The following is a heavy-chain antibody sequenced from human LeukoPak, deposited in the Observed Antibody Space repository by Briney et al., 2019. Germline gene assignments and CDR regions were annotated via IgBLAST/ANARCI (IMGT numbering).Heavy chain of an antibody. V-gene: IGHV3-20*04. J-gene: IGHJ4*02. CDR1: GFTFDDYG. Sequence: PGGSLRLSCAASGFTFDDYGMSWVRQAPGKGLEWVSGINWNGGSTGYADSVKGRFTISRDNAKNSLYLQMNSLRAEDTALYYSARGSYYYDSSGYFDYWGQGTLVTVSS. CDR3: ARGSYYYDSSGYFDY. D-gene: IGHD3-22*01. CDR2: INWNGGST.